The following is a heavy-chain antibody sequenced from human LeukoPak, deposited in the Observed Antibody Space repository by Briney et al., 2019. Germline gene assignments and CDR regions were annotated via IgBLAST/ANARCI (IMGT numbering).Heavy chain of an antibody. J-gene: IGHJ3*02. Sequence: PGGSLRLSCAASGFTFSSYSMNWVRQAPGKGLEWVSFIDTSASYIYYGDSVKGRFTISRDNAKNSLFLQMNSLRAEDTAVYYCARGRSITLLRGVAMSDGFDIWGQGAMVTVSS. V-gene: IGHV3-21*01. CDR1: GFTFSSYS. CDR3: ARGRSITLLRGVAMSDGFDI. CDR2: IDTSASYI. D-gene: IGHD3-10*01.